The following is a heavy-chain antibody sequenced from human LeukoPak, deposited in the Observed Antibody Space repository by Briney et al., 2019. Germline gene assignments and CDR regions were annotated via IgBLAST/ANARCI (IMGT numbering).Heavy chain of an antibody. CDR3: ARDFRGYYESSGYYFAYYHGMDV. CDR2: IIPIFGTA. CDR1: GGTFSSYA. D-gene: IGHD3-22*01. Sequence: GASVKVSCKASGGTFSSYAISWVRQAPGQGLEWMGGIIPIFGTANYAQKFQGRVTITADESTSTAYMELSSLRSEDTAVYYCARDFRGYYESSGYYFAYYHGMDVWGQGTTVTVSS. J-gene: IGHJ6*02. V-gene: IGHV1-69*13.